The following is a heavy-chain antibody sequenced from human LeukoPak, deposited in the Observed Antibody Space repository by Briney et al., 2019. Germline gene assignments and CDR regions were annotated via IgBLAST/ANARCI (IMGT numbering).Heavy chain of an antibody. CDR1: GFTFSSYD. CDR2: IGTAADT. J-gene: IGHJ4*02. Sequence: PGGSLRPSCAASGFTFSSYDMHWVRHATGRGLEWVSSIGTAADTYYPGSVRGRFTISRENAKNSLYLQMNSLRAGDTAVYYCARGPIVGITETKGYFDHWGQGILVTVSS. D-gene: IGHD1-7*01. V-gene: IGHV3-13*01. CDR3: ARGPIVGITETKGYFDH.